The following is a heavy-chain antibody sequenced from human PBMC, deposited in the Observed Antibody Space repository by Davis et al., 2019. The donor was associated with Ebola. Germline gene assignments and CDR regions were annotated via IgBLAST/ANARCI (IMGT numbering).Heavy chain of an antibody. CDR3: ARGRGYSYGRGVYYYYGMDV. Sequence: GGSLRLSCAASGFTFSDYYMSWIRQAPGKGLEWVSYISSSSSYTNYADSVKGRFTISRDNAKNSLYLQMNSLRAEDTAVYYCARGRGYSYGRGVYYYYGMDVWGQGTTVTVSS. CDR2: ISSSSSYT. D-gene: IGHD5-18*01. V-gene: IGHV3-11*06. CDR1: GFTFSDYY. J-gene: IGHJ6*02.